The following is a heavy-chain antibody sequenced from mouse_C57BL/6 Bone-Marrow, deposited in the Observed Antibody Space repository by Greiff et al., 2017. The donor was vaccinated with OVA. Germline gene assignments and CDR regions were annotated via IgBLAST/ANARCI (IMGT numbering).Heavy chain of an antibody. D-gene: IGHD1-1*01. CDR2: IDPETGGT. V-gene: IGHV1-15*01. J-gene: IGHJ2*01. Sequence: QVQLQQSGAELVRPGASVTLSCKASGYTFTDYGMHWVKQTPVHGVEWIGAIDPETGGTAYNQKFKGKAILTADKSSSTAYMELRSLTSEDSAVYYCTERDLLLLDWGQGTTLTVSS. CDR3: TERDLLLLD. CDR1: GYTFTDYG.